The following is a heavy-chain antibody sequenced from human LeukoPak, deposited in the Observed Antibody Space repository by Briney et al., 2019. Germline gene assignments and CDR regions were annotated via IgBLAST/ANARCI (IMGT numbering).Heavy chain of an antibody. CDR2: ISTDGSST. D-gene: IGHD6-19*01. Sequence: XGSLRLSCATSGFTFRAFAMDWVRQAPGKGLEFISAISTDGSSTYYANSVKDRFTISRDNSKNTLYLQMGSLRTEDTAIYYCARDKAFGSRGWYFDYFDYWGQGTLVTVSS. V-gene: IGHV3-64*01. J-gene: IGHJ4*02. CDR1: GFTFRAFA. CDR3: ARDKAFGSRGWYFDYFDY.